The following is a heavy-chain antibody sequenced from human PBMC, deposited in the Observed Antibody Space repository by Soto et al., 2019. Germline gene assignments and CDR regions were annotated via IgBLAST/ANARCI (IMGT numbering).Heavy chain of an antibody. CDR1: GGTFSSYT. D-gene: IGHD1-26*01. CDR3: AREAGGELTH. J-gene: IGHJ4*02. Sequence: QVQLVQSGAEVRKPGSSVKVSCKASGGTFSSYTISWVRQAPGQGLEWMGRIIPILAIANYAQKFQGRVTSTAHKATSTAYMELSSLRSEDTAVYYCAREAGGELTHWVQGTPVTVSS. CDR2: IIPILAIA. V-gene: IGHV1-69*08.